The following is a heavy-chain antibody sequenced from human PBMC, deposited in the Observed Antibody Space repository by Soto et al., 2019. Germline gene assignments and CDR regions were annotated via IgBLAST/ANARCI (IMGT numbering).Heavy chain of an antibody. Sequence: PGGSLRLSCAASGFSFSTYGMHWVRQAPGKGLEWVAGISHDGSNKYYVDSVKGRFTISRDSSKNTLYLEMNSLRAEDTAVYYCAKVIVEGQLDDYYYGMDVWGQGTTVTVSS. CDR2: ISHDGSNK. CDR3: AKVIVEGQLDDYYYGMDV. D-gene: IGHD6-13*01. J-gene: IGHJ6*02. CDR1: GFSFSTYG. V-gene: IGHV3-30*18.